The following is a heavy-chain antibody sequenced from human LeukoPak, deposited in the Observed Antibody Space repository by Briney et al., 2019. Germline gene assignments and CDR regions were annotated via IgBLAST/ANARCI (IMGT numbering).Heavy chain of an antibody. CDR3: ASSTGLLLWFGEPY. D-gene: IGHD3-10*01. CDR1: GFTFSSYE. Sequence: GSLRLSCAASGFTFSSYEMNWVRQAPGKGLEWVSYISSSGSTIYYADSVKGRFTISRDNAKNSLYLQMNSLRAEDTAVYYCASSTGLLLWFGEPYWGQGTLVTVSS. CDR2: ISSSGSTI. V-gene: IGHV3-48*03. J-gene: IGHJ4*02.